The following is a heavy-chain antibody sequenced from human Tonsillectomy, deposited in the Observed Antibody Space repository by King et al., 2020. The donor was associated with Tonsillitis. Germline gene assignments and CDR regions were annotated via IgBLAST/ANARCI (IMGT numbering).Heavy chain of an antibody. CDR3: ARVGSKQWLVPDYFDY. D-gene: IGHD6-19*01. V-gene: IGHV3-20*04. J-gene: IGHJ4*02. Sequence: VQLVESGGGVVRPGGSLRLSCAASGFTFDDKGMSWVRQAPGKGLQWVSGINWSGSSTGYADSVKGRFTITRDNAKNSLYLQMNSLRAEDTALYYCARVGSKQWLVPDYFDYWGQGTLVTVSS. CDR1: GFTFDDKG. CDR2: INWSGSST.